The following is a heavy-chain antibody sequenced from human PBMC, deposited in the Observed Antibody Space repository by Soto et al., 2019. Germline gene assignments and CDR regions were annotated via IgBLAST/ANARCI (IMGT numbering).Heavy chain of an antibody. CDR1: GGSISSSSYY. D-gene: IGHD3-16*01. J-gene: IGHJ4*02. Sequence: SETLSLTCTVSGGSISSSSYYWGWIRQPPGKGLEWIGSDYYSGSTYYNPSLKSRVTISVDTSKNQFSLKLSSVTAADTAVYYCARRYGGNFDYWGQGTLVTVSS. V-gene: IGHV4-39*07. CDR3: ARRYGGNFDY. CDR2: DYYSGST.